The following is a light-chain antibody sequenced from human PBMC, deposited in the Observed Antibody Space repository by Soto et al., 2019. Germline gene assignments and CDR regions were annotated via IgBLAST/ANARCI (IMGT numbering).Light chain of an antibody. V-gene: IGKV1-33*01. CDR2: DAS. Sequence: DIQMTQSPSSLSASVGDRVTITCRASQSISSYLNWYQQKPGKAPKLLIYDASNLETGVPSRFSGSGFGTEFTFTISSLQPEDIATYYCQQYDNLPSWTFGQGTKVDIK. CDR3: QQYDNLPSWT. CDR1: QSISSY. J-gene: IGKJ1*01.